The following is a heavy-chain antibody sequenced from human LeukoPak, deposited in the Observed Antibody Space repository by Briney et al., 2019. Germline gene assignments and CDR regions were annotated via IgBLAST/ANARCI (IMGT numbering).Heavy chain of an antibody. V-gene: IGHV4-61*05. D-gene: IGHD4-23*01. CDR1: GGSISSSSYY. J-gene: IGHJ1*01. Sequence: SETLSLTCTVSGGSISSSSYYWGWIRQPPGKGLEWIGYIYYGGTTNYNPSLKSRVTISVDTSKNQSSLKPSSVTAADTAVYYCARAKYGGNSPWYFQHWGQGTLVTVSS. CDR3: ARAKYGGNSPWYFQH. CDR2: IYYGGTT.